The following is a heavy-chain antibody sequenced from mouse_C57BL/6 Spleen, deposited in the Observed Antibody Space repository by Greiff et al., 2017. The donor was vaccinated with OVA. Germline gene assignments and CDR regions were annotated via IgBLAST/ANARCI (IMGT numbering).Heavy chain of an antibody. Sequence: VQLQQSGAELVKPGASVKMSCKASGYTFTTYPIEWMKQSHGKSLEWIGNFHPYNDDTKYNEKFKGKATLTVEKSSSTVYLELSRLTSDDSAVYYCARRTDSSGYGAWFAYWGQGTLVTVSA. V-gene: IGHV1-47*01. CDR1: GYTFTTYP. D-gene: IGHD3-2*02. CDR2: FHPYNDDT. J-gene: IGHJ3*01. CDR3: ARRTDSSGYGAWFAY.